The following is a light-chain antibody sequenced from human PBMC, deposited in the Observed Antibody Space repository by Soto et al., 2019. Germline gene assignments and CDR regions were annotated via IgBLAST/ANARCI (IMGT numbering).Light chain of an antibody. CDR3: QHYNNWFGT. Sequence: EIVVTQSPALLSVSPGERVTLSCRASQSVISSIAWYQQKLGQAPRLLIYGASTRATGIPARFSGSGSGTEFFLTISSLQSEDFAMYYCQHYNNWFGTFGGGTKVEIK. J-gene: IGKJ4*01. CDR2: GAS. CDR1: QSVISS. V-gene: IGKV3-15*01.